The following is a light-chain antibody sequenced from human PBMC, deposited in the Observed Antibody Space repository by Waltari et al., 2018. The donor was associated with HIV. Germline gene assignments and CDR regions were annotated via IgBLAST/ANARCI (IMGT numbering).Light chain of an antibody. CDR1: TGPVTTSHF. CDR3: LLYFHGPIWL. V-gene: IGLV7-43*01. CDR2: GTL. J-gene: IGLJ3*02. Sequence: QPVVTQEASLTVSPGGTVTLTCASTTGPVTTSHFQAWFQLRPGQVPRPLSYGTLNKPSWTPARFSGSLMGGKAALTLSGVQPEDEVDYVCLLYFHGPIWLFGRGTRLTVL.